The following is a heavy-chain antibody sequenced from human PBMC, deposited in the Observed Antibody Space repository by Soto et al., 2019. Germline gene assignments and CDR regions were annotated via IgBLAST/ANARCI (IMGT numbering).Heavy chain of an antibody. Sequence: QVQLVQSGAEVRRPGASVKVSCKASGYSFTSLHFNWVRQATGQGLEGIGWMNPHSGETGYAQRFQGRVTMTRDISVSTAYMELRSLTSHVTAVYFCARGSPGPVDHWGQGTLVTVSS. D-gene: IGHD3-10*01. CDR2: MNPHSGET. J-gene: IGHJ4*02. CDR1: GYSFTSLH. CDR3: ARGSPGPVDH. V-gene: IGHV1-8*01.